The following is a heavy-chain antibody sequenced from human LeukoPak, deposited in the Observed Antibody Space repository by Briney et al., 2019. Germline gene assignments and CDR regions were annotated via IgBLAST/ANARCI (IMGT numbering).Heavy chain of an antibody. V-gene: IGHV3-7*01. J-gene: IGHJ4*02. CDR1: GFTFSNYW. D-gene: IGHD5-12*01. CDR3: VRDGGVSGYDLLDY. Sequence: GGSLRLSCAASGFTFSNYWMTWVRQAPGKGLEWVAHINQDGSEEHYMDSTKARFTISRDNAKNSLSLQMNSLRAEDTAVYYCVRDGGVSGYDLLDYWGQGTLVTVSS. CDR2: INQDGSEE.